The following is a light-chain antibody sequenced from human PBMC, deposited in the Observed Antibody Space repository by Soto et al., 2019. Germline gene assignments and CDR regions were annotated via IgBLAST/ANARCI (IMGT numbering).Light chain of an antibody. Sequence: EIVMTQSPATLSVSPGERATLSCRASQSVSSNLAWYQQKPGQAPRLLIYGASNRATGIPARFSGSGSGTEFTLTISSLQSEDFAVYYCQQYNNVPYTFGQGTKLEIK. V-gene: IGKV3-15*01. J-gene: IGKJ2*01. CDR2: GAS. CDR1: QSVSSN. CDR3: QQYNNVPYT.